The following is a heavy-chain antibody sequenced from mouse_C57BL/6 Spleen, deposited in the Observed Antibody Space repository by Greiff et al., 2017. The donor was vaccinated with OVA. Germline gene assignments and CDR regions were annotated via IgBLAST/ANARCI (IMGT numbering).Heavy chain of an antibody. CDR1: GYTFTSYW. CDR2: IDPSDSYT. D-gene: IGHD1-1*01. CDR3: ARSYYYGTLYCFDY. V-gene: IGHV1-69*01. J-gene: IGHJ2*01. Sequence: QVQLQQPGAELVMPGASVKLSCKASGYTFTSYWMHWVKQRPGQGLEWIGEIDPSDSYTNYNQKFKGKSTLTVDNSSSTAYMQLSSLTSEDSAVYYCARSYYYGTLYCFDYWGQGTTLTVSS.